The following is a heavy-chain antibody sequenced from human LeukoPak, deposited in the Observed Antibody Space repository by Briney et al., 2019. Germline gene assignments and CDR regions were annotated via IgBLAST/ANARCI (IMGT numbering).Heavy chain of an antibody. V-gene: IGHV4-59*01. J-gene: IGHJ6*03. Sequence: SETLSLTCTVSGGSISSYYWSWIRQPPGKGLEWIGYIYYSGSTNYNPSLKSRVTISVDTSKNQFSLKLSSVTAADPAVYYCARGSYYYMDVWGRGTTVTVSS. CDR1: GGSISSYY. CDR3: ARGSYYYMDV. CDR2: IYYSGST.